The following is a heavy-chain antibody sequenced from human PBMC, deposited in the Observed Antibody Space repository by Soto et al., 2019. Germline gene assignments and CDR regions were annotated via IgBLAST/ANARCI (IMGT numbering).Heavy chain of an antibody. CDR1: GYTFTSYG. V-gene: IGHV1-18*01. CDR3: ARVRGSSAWSPEDYYYYGMDV. D-gene: IGHD6-6*01. J-gene: IGHJ6*02. Sequence: QVQLVQSGAEVKKPGASVKVSCKASGYTFTSYGISWVRQAPGQGLEWMGWISAYNGNTNYAQKLQGRVTMTTDTPTSTAYMQLRSLRSDDTAVYYCARVRGSSAWSPEDYYYYGMDVWGQGTTVTVSS. CDR2: ISAYNGNT.